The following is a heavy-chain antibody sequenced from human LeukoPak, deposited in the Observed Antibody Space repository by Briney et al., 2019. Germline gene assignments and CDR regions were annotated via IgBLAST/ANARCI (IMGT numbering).Heavy chain of an antibody. CDR2: IGGSGGST. V-gene: IGHV3-23*01. D-gene: IGHD3-9*01. J-gene: IGHJ4*02. CDR1: GFTFSSYA. Sequence: GGSLRLSCAASGFTFSSYAMSWVRQAPGKGLEWVSAIGGSGGSTYYADSVKGRFTISRDNSKNTLYLQMNSLRAEDTAVYYCAKALEEYDILTGPFNWGQGTLVTVSS. CDR3: AKALEEYDILTGPFN.